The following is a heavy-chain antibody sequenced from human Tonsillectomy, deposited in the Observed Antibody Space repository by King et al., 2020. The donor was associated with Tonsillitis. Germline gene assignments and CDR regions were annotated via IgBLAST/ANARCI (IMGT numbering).Heavy chain of an antibody. CDR1: GYTFTDYY. CDR2: INPNSGGT. D-gene: IGHD3-22*01. V-gene: IGHV1-2*02. J-gene: IGHJ4*02. CDR3: AREQATVDYYDSSGYSSFDY. Sequence: EQLVQSGAEVKKPGASVKVSCKASGYTFTDYYMHWVRQAPGQGLEWMGWINPNSGGTKYAQKFQGRVTVTRDTSISTAYMELSRLRSDDTAVYYCAREQATVDYYDSSGYSSFDYWGQGTLVTVPS.